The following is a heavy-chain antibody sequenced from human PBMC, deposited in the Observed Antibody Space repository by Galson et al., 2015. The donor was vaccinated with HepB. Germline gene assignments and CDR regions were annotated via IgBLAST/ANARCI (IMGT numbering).Heavy chain of an antibody. CDR1: GYSFTSYW. V-gene: IGHV5-10-1*01. CDR2: IDPSDSYT. Sequence: QSGAEVKKPGESLRISCKGSGYSFTSYWISWVRQMPGKGLEWMGRIDPSDSYTNYSPSFQGHVTISADKSISTAYLQWSSLKASDTAMYYCARASTVSYYYYGMDVWGQGTTVTVSS. J-gene: IGHJ6*02. D-gene: IGHD4-17*01. CDR3: ARASTVSYYYYGMDV.